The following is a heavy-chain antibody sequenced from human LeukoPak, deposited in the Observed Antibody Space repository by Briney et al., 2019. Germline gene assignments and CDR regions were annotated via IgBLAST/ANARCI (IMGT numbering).Heavy chain of an antibody. D-gene: IGHD3-22*01. CDR2: IKQDGSEK. V-gene: IGHV3-7*01. Sequence: GGSLRLSCAASGFTFSSYWMSWVRQAPGKGLEWVANIKQDGSEKYYVDSVKGRFTISRDNAKNSLYLQMNSLRAEDTAVYYCTTDDYYGNNGYYYVGFAYWGQGTLVTVSS. J-gene: IGHJ4*02. CDR3: TTDDYYGNNGYYYVGFAY. CDR1: GFTFSSYW.